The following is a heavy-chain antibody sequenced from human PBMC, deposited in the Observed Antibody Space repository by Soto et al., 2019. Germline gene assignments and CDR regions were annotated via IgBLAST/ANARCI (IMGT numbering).Heavy chain of an antibody. CDR1: GFTVSSNY. CDR2: IYSGGST. Sequence: GGSLRLSCAASGFTVSSNYMSWVRQAPGKGLEWVSVIYSGGSTYYADSVKGRFTISRHNSKNTLYLQMNSLRAEDTAVYYCARGNTIFGVVSWRNYYYMDVWGKGTTVTVSS. CDR3: ARGNTIFGVVSWRNYYYMDV. D-gene: IGHD3-3*01. J-gene: IGHJ6*03. V-gene: IGHV3-53*04.